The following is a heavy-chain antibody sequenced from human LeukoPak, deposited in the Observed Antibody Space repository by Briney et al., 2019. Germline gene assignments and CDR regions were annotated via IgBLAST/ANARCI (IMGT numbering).Heavy chain of an antibody. CDR1: GYSFTSFW. CDR2: IYPGDSHT. J-gene: IGHJ4*02. CDR3: ARLIDGAFDY. V-gene: IGHV5-51*01. Sequence: GESLKISCKGSGYSFTSFWIAWVRQMPGKGLEWMGIIYPGDSHTRYSPSFQGQATISADRSISTAYLQWSSLKASDTAMYYCARLIDGAFDYWGQGTLVTVSS. D-gene: IGHD5-24*01.